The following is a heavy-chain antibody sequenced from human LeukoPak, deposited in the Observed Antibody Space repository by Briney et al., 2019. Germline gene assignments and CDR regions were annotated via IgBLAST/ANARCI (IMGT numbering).Heavy chain of an antibody. V-gene: IGHV1-46*03. CDR3: ASSSDIVVVPAAIGY. CDR2: INPSGGST. D-gene: IGHD2-2*01. CDR1: GYTFTSYY. J-gene: IGHJ4*02. Sequence: ASVKVSCNASGYTFTSYYMHWVRQAPGQGLEWMGIINPSGGSTSYAQKFQGRVTMTRDTSTSTVYMELSSLRSEDTAVYYCASSSDIVVVPAAIGYWGQGTLVTVSS.